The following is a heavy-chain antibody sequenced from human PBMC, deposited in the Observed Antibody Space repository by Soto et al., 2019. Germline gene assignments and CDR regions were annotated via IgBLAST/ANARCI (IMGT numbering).Heavy chain of an antibody. V-gene: IGHV4-30-4*01. CDR3: ARAIVVTIGGMDV. CDR2: IYYSGST. Sequence: QVQLQESGPGLVKPSQTLSLTCSVSGGSINSGDYYWSWVRQPPGKGLEWIGYIYYSGSTYFNPSLKSRVTISKDTSRNQFSLRLSSVTAADTAVYHCARAIVVTIGGMDVWGQGTTVTVSS. D-gene: IGHD5-12*01. J-gene: IGHJ6*02. CDR1: GGSINSGDYY.